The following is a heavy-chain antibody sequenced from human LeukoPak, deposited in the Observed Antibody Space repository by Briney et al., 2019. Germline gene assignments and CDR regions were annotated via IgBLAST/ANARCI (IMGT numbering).Heavy chain of an antibody. Sequence: SVKVSCKASGYTFGSYAISWVRQAPGQGLEWMGGIIPIFGTANYAQKFQGRVTITTDESTSTAYMELSSLRSEDTAVYYCARGDPSPTYYYDSSGYFRWFDPWGQGTLVTVSS. CDR1: GYTFGSYA. D-gene: IGHD3-22*01. V-gene: IGHV1-69*05. J-gene: IGHJ5*02. CDR2: IIPIFGTA. CDR3: ARGDPSPTYYYDSSGYFRWFDP.